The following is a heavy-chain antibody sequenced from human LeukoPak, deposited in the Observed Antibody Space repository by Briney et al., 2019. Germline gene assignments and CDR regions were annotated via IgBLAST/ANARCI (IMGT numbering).Heavy chain of an antibody. V-gene: IGHV4-59*01. D-gene: IGHD3-10*01. CDR1: GGSISSYY. CDR2: IYYSGST. CDR3: ARTTYYYGSGSYGQVDI. Sequence: SETPSLTCTVSGGSISSYYWSWIRQPPGKGLEWIGYIYYSGSTNYNPSLKSRVTISVDTSKNQFSLKLSSVTAADTAVYYCARTTYYYGSGSYGQVDIWGQGTMATVSS. J-gene: IGHJ3*02.